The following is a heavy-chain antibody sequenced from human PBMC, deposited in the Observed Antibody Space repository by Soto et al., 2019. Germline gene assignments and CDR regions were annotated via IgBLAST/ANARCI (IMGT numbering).Heavy chain of an antibody. J-gene: IGHJ6*02. Sequence: GGSLRLSCAASGFTFSSYGMHWVRQAPGKGLEWVAVISYDGSNKYYADSVKGRFTISRDNSKNTLYLQMNSLRAEDTAVYYCAKDLRPGIAAAGRFPYYYYGMDVWGQGTTVTVSS. D-gene: IGHD6-13*01. CDR2: ISYDGSNK. V-gene: IGHV3-30*18. CDR3: AKDLRPGIAAAGRFPYYYYGMDV. CDR1: GFTFSSYG.